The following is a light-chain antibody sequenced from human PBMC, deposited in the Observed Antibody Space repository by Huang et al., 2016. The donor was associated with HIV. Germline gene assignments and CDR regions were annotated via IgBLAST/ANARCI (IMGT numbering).Light chain of an antibody. J-gene: IGKJ4*01. Sequence: ENVMTQSPATLSVSAGERATLSCRASQSLNNNLAWYQQKPGQAPRLLFYSASSRATGVPARFSASGSGTEFTLTISSLQSEDFALYYCQQFNNWPPTFGGGTRVEIK. V-gene: IGKV3-15*01. CDR1: QSLNNN. CDR3: QQFNNWPPT. CDR2: SAS.